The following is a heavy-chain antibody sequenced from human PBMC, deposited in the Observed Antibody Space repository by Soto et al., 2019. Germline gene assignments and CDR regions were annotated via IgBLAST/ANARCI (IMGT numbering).Heavy chain of an antibody. V-gene: IGHV1-69*02. CDR3: ARFRGSYGMDV. CDR1: GGTFSSYT. Sequence: QVQLVQSGAEVKKPGSSVKVSCKGSGGTFSSYTISWVRQAPGQGLEWMGRIIPILGIANHAQKFKGRVTITAEKSTSTAYMELSSLSSEDTAVYYCARFRGSYGMDVWGQGTTVTVSS. CDR2: IIPILGIA. J-gene: IGHJ6*02. D-gene: IGHD3-10*01.